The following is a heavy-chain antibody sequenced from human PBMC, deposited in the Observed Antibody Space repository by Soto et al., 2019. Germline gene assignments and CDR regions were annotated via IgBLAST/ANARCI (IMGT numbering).Heavy chain of an antibody. J-gene: IGHJ4*02. CDR2: IDPSDSYT. Sequence: LKISCKGSGYSFTSYWISWVRQMPGKGLEWMGRIDPSDSYTNYSPSFQGHVTISADKSISTAYLQWSSLKASDTAMYYCARQKHNVDTVDFDYWGQGTLVTVSS. D-gene: IGHD5-18*01. CDR3: ARQKHNVDTVDFDY. V-gene: IGHV5-10-1*01. CDR1: GYSFTSYW.